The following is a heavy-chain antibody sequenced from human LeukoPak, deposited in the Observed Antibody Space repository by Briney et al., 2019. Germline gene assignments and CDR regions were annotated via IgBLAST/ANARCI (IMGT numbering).Heavy chain of an antibody. Sequence: PSETLSLTCTVSGGSTTNYYWSWIRQPPGKGPEWIGYIYYTGSTNYNPSLKSRVTISGDASKKQFSLRLTSVTAADTALYYCAREDAQGNWFDTWGQGTLVTVSS. V-gene: IGHV4-59*01. CDR1: GGSTTNYY. J-gene: IGHJ5*02. CDR2: IYYTGST. CDR3: AREDAQGNWFDT.